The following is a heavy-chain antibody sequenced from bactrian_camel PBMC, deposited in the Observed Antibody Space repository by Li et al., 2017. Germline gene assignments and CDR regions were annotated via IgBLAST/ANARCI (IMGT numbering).Heavy chain of an antibody. CDR3: AADLGWCGSAPLQREFRN. V-gene: IGHV3S55*01. CDR1: GHTHWTYT. D-gene: IGHD6*01. CDR2: CDNDGRI. J-gene: IGHJ4*01. Sequence: HVQLVESGGGPLPPGGSLTLSCVASGHTHWTYTMAWFRQAPGKEREGVASCDNDGRILYGDSVKGRFTVSHVNSNNTLHLQMNNLKPEDTAVYYCAADLGWCGSAPLQREFRNWGQGTQVTVS.